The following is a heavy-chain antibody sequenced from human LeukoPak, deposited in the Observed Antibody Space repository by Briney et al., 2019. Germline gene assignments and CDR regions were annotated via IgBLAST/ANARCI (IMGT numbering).Heavy chain of an antibody. J-gene: IGHJ5*02. CDR1: GFTVSSNS. V-gene: IGHV3-53*01. CDR2: IYSDNT. Sequence: GGSLRLSCTVSGFTVSSNSMSWVRQAPGKGLEWVSFIYSDNTHYSDSVKGRFTISRDNAKNSLYLQMNSLRAEDTAVYYCARGLNWKYGWFDPWGQGTLVTVSS. D-gene: IGHD1-7*01. CDR3: ARGLNWKYGWFDP.